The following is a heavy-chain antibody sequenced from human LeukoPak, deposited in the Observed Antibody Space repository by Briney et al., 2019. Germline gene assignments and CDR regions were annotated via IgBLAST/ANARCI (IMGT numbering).Heavy chain of an antibody. V-gene: IGHV3-23*01. CDR1: RFTFSNYV. CDR3: ARVAGTIRIWPQPFGDGMDV. CDR2: ISGSGRST. Sequence: HPGGSLRLSCAASRFTFSNYVMSWVRQAPGGGLECVSAISGSGRSTYYADSVKGRFTISRDNFKNTLYLQMNSLRAEDTALYYCARVAGTIRIWPQPFGDGMDVWGQGTTVTVSS. J-gene: IGHJ6*02. D-gene: IGHD3-16*01.